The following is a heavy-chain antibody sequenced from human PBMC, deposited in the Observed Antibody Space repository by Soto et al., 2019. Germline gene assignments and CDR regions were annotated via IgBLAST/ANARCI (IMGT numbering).Heavy chain of an antibody. Sequence: SLRLSCAASGFTFSDYYMSWIRQAPGKGLEWVSYISSSSSYTNYADSVKGRFTISRDNAKNSLYLQMNSLRAEDTAVYYCARVDYYDSTRRAFDIWGQGTMVTVSS. J-gene: IGHJ3*02. CDR1: GFTFSDYY. CDR3: ARVDYYDSTRRAFDI. D-gene: IGHD3-22*01. CDR2: ISSSSSYT. V-gene: IGHV3-11*06.